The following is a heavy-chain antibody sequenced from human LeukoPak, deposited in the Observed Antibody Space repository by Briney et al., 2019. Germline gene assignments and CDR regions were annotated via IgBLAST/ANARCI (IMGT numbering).Heavy chain of an antibody. V-gene: IGHV3-64*01. CDR3: ARCRYGDDYGVFDY. J-gene: IGHJ4*02. D-gene: IGHD4-17*01. CDR2: ISSNGGST. CDR1: GFTSSSYA. Sequence: GGSLRLSCAASGFTSSSYAMHWVRQAPGKGLEYVSAISSNGGSTYYANSVKGRFTISRDNSKNTLYLQMGSLRAEDMAVYYCARCRYGDDYGVFDYWGQGTLVTVSS.